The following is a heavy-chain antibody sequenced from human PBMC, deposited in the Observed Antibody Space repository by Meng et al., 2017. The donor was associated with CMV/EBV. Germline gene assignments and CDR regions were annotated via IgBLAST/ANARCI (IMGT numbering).Heavy chain of an antibody. Sequence: ASVKVSCKASGYTFTSYGITWVRQAPGQGLEWMGWISAYNGNTNYAQKLQGRVTMTTDTSTSTAYMELRSLRSDDTAVYYCARDRYDFWSAYYGGDYFNYWGQGTLVTVSS. CDR1: GYTFTSYG. CDR2: ISAYNGNT. D-gene: IGHD3-3*01. V-gene: IGHV1-18*01. CDR3: ARDRYDFWSAYYGGDYFNY. J-gene: IGHJ4*02.